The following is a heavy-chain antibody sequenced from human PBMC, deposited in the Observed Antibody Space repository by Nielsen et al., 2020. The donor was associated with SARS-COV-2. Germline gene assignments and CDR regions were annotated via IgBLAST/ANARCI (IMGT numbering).Heavy chain of an antibody. D-gene: IGHD3-16*02. CDR3: AKGNVWGSYRPFDY. J-gene: IGHJ4*02. CDR2: ITSSGGHT. Sequence: GGSLRLSCAASGFVFSTYAMNWVRQAPGKGLEWVAAITSSGGHTYYADSVKGRFTISRDNYKDTVYLQMKSLRAEDTAVYYCAKGNVWGSYRPFDYWGQGTPVTVSS. CDR1: GFVFSTYA. V-gene: IGHV3-23*01.